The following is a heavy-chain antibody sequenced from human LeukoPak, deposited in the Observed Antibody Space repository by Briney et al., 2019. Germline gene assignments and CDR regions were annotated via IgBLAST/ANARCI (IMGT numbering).Heavy chain of an antibody. CDR3: AMPRGDFWSGYKVVNDDAFDI. J-gene: IGHJ3*02. Sequence: GGSLRLSCAASGFTFSSYGMHWVRQAPGKGLEWVSYISSSAGTIYYGDSVKGRFTISRDNAKNSLYLQMNSLRAEDTAVYYCAMPRGDFWSGYKVVNDDAFDIWGQGTMVTVSS. V-gene: IGHV3-48*04. CDR2: ISSSAGTI. D-gene: IGHD3-3*01. CDR1: GFTFSSYG.